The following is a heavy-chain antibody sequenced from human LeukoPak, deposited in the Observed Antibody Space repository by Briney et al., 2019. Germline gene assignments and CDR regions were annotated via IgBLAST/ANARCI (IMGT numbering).Heavy chain of an antibody. CDR2: ISSSGTTI. J-gene: IGHJ4*02. CDR1: GFTFSSYE. V-gene: IGHV3-48*03. Sequence: GGSLRLSRAASGFTFSSYEMNWVRQAPGKGLQWVSDISSSGTTIYFADSVKGRFTISRDNAKNSLYLQMNSLRAEDTAVYYCARKYCSTTSCLFDNWGQGTLVTVSS. D-gene: IGHD2-2*01. CDR3: ARKYCSTTSCLFDN.